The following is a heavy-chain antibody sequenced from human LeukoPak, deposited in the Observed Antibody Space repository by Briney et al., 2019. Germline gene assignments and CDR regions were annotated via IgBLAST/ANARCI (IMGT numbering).Heavy chain of an antibody. V-gene: IGHV1-69*01. D-gene: IGHD2-2*01. J-gene: IGHJ5*02. Sequence: GASVKVSCKASGGTFSSYAISWVRQAPGQGLEWMGGIIPIFGTANYAQKFQGRVTITADESTSTAYMELSSLRSEDTAVYYCARSPFRYCSSTSCLSFDPWGQGTLVTVSS. CDR3: ARSPFRYCSSTSCLSFDP. CDR2: IIPIFGTA. CDR1: GGTFSSYA.